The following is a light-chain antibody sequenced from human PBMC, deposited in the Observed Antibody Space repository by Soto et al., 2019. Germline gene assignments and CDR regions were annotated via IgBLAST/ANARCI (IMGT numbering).Light chain of an antibody. CDR2: INNDGSH. CDR1: SGHTTYA. J-gene: IGLJ2*01. V-gene: IGLV4-69*01. CDR3: QTLGL. Sequence: QPVLTQSPSASASLGASVNLTCTLNSGHTTYAIAWHQQQPEKGPRFLMNINNDGSHIKGDGIPDRFSGSSSGAERYLTISSLQSEDEADYYCQTLGLFGRGTQLTVL.